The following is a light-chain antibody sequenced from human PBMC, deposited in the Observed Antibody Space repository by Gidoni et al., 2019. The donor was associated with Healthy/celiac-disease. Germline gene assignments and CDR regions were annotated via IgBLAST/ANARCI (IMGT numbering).Light chain of an antibody. V-gene: IGKV3-15*01. CDR2: GAS. CDR3: QQYNNWPYT. J-gene: IGKJ2*01. Sequence: EIVMTQSPATLSVSPGERATLSCRASQSVSSNLAWYQHKPGQAPMLLIYGASTRATGIPAMFSGSGSGTAFTLTISSLQSEDFAVYYFQQYNNWPYTFGQGTKLEIQ. CDR1: QSVSSN.